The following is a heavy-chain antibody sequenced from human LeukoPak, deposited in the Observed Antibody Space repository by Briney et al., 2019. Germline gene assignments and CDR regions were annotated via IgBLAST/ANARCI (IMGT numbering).Heavy chain of an antibody. CDR1: GFTFSSYW. Sequence: PGGSLRLSCAASGFTFSSYWMHWIRQAPEKGLVWVARINTDGSTTSYSESVKGRFTISRDNAKNTLYVLMNSLRAEDTAVYYCVRDGIGGSYFYWGQGTLVTVSS. CDR2: INTDGSTT. J-gene: IGHJ4*02. D-gene: IGHD1-26*01. V-gene: IGHV3-74*01. CDR3: VRDGIGGSYFY.